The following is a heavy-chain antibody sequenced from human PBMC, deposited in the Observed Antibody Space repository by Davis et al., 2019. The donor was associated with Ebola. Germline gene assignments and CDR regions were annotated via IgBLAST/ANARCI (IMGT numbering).Heavy chain of an antibody. Sequence: PGRSLKISCAASGFTFSSYGMHWVRQAPGKGLEWVAVIWYDGSNKYYADSVKGRFTISRDNSKNTLYLQMNSLRAEDTAVYYCAKALARYYYYGMDVWGQGTTVTVSS. CDR1: GFTFSSYG. CDR3: AKALARYYYYGMDV. CDR2: IWYDGSNK. J-gene: IGHJ6*02. V-gene: IGHV3-33*06.